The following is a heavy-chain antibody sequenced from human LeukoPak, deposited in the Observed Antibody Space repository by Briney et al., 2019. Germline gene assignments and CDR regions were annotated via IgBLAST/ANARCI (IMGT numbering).Heavy chain of an antibody. CDR3: AKGVRITMVRGAFDI. D-gene: IGHD3-10*01. Sequence: GGSLRLSCAASGFTFSNYNMNWVRQAPGKGLEWVSGISWNSDSIGYADSVKGRFTISRDNAKNSLYLQMNSLRAEDTALYYCAKGVRITMVRGAFDIWGQGTMVTVSS. V-gene: IGHV3-9*01. CDR1: GFTFSNYN. CDR2: ISWNSDSI. J-gene: IGHJ3*02.